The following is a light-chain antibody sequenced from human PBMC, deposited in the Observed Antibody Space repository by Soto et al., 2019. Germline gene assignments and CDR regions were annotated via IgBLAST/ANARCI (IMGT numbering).Light chain of an antibody. J-gene: IGKJ1*01. Sequence: DIQMTQSPSTLSASVGDRVTITCGASQTISTWLAWYQQKPGKAPKLLIYKASSLETGVPSRFSGSGSGTQFTLTISSLQPDDFATYYCHQYNSNLWTFGQGTKVDIK. V-gene: IGKV1-5*03. CDR1: QTISTW. CDR3: HQYNSNLWT. CDR2: KAS.